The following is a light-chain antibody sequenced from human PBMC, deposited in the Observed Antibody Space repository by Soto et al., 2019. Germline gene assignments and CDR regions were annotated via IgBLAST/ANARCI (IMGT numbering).Light chain of an antibody. V-gene: IGLV2-14*01. Sequence: QSALTQPASVSGSPGQSITISCTGSSSDIGGYQHVSWYQLHPGKAPKLMIFEVNNRPSGVSFRFSGSKSGNTASLTISGLQVEDEADYFCSSYSISTADLFGTGTKVTVL. CDR2: EVN. CDR3: SSYSISTADL. CDR1: SSDIGGYQH. J-gene: IGLJ1*01.